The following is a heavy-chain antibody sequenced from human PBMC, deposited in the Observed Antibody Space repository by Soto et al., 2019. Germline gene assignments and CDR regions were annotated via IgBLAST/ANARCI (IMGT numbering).Heavy chain of an antibody. J-gene: IGHJ1*01. Sequence: DVYLVESGGGLVQPGGSLRLSCTASGFTLSSYSMNWVRQAPGKGPEWVSHISSNSDTVDYADSVKGRFTISRDNARNSVSLQMNSLRAEDTAVYYCARVGLKFLLGGEFFQVWGQGNLVTVSS. D-gene: IGHD3-16*01. CDR2: ISSNSDTV. V-gene: IGHV3-48*01. CDR1: GFTLSSYS. CDR3: ARVGLKFLLGGEFFQV.